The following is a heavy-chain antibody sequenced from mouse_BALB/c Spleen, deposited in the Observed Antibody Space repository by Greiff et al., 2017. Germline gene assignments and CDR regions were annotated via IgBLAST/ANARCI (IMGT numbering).Heavy chain of an antibody. V-gene: IGHV2-4-1*01. J-gene: IGHJ4*01. D-gene: IGHD2-1*01. CDR2: IWSGGST. Sequence: VMLVESGPGLVQPSQSLSITCTVSGFSLTSYGVHWVRQSPGKGLEWLGVIWSGGSTDYNAAFISRLSISKDNSKSQVFFKMNSLQADDTAIYYCARKFYSGEAMDYWGQGTSVTVSS. CDR3: ARKFYSGEAMDY. CDR1: GFSLTSYG.